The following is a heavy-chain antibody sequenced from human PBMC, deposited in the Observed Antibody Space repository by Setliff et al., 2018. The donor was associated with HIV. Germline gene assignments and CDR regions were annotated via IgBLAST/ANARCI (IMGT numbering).Heavy chain of an antibody. CDR1: GYTFTSYY. D-gene: IGHD3-16*01. CDR2: INPSGGET. Sequence: ASVKVSCKASGYTFTSYYMHWVRQAPGQGLEWMGIINPSGGETIYAQKFQGRFTMTRDTSTSTVYMELSSLRSEDTAVYYCARDGAHHDFDYWGQGALVTVSS. J-gene: IGHJ4*02. V-gene: IGHV1-46*01. CDR3: ARDGAHHDFDY.